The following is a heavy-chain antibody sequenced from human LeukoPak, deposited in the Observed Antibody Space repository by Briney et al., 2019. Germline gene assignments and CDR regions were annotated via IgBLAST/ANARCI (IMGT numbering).Heavy chain of an antibody. V-gene: IGHV3-13*01. CDR3: AREMGDKYSSSWALDL. Sequence: GGSLRLSCAASGFTFSNSDMHWVRQAAGKGLEWVSAIGTVGDTYYPGSVKGRFTISRDNAKNSLYLQMNSLRAGDTAVYYCAREMGDKYSSSWALDLWGRGTLVTVSS. CDR2: IGTVGDT. D-gene: IGHD6-13*01. J-gene: IGHJ2*01. CDR1: GFTFSNSD.